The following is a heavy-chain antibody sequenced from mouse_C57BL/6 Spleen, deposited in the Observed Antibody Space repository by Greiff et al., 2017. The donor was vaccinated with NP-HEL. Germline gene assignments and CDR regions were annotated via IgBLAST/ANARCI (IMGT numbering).Heavy chain of an antibody. CDR3: TLYYYGSRGFAY. J-gene: IGHJ3*01. V-gene: IGHV14-4*01. CDR1: GFNIKDDY. D-gene: IGHD1-1*01. Sequence: VQLKESGAELVRPGASVKLSCTASGFNIKDDYMHWVKQRPEQGLEWIGWIDPENGDTEYASKFQGKATITADTSSNTAYLQLSSLTSEDTAVYYCTLYYYGSRGFAYWGQGTLVTVSA. CDR2: IDPENGDT.